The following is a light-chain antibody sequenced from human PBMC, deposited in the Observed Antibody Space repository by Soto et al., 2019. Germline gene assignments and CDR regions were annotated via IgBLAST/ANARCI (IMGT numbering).Light chain of an antibody. CDR2: EVI. J-gene: IGLJ3*02. V-gene: IGLV2-14*01. CDR3: PKYTTTSTRRE. CDR1: SSDIGGYNY. Sequence: QSALTQPASVSGSPGQSITISCTGTSSDIGGYNYVSWYQQHPGKAPKLMIYEVINRPSGVSNRFSGSKSGNTASLTISGPQVEGEDVYSCPKYTTTSTRRECGGGTKLPVL.